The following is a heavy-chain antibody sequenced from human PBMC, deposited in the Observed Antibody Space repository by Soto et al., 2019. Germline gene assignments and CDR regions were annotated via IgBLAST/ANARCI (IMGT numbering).Heavy chain of an antibody. CDR1: GGSISSYY. CDR2: IYYSGSA. CDR3: ARVSGLLWFGELLYGMDV. D-gene: IGHD3-10*01. Sequence: SETLSLTCTVSGGSISSYYWSWIRQPPGKGLEWIGYIYYSGSANYNPSLKSRVTISVDTSKNQFSLKLSSVTAADTAVYYCARVSGLLWFGELLYGMDVWGQGTTVT. V-gene: IGHV4-59*01. J-gene: IGHJ6*02.